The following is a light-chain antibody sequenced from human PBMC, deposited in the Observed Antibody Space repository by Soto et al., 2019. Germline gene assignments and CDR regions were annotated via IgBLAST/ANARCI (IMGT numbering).Light chain of an antibody. CDR2: GNS. V-gene: IGLV1-40*01. CDR3: QSYDSSLRGV. CDR1: SSNIGAGYD. Sequence: QSVLTQPPSVSGAPGQRVTISCTGSSSNIGAGYDVHWYQQLPGTAPKLLIYGNSNRPSGVPDRFSGSKSGTSASLAITGLQAEDEADYYGQSYDSSLRGVFGGGTQLTVL. J-gene: IGLJ2*01.